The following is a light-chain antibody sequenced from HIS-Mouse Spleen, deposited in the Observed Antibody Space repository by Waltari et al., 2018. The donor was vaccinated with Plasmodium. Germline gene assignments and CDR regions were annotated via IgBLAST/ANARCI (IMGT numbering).Light chain of an antibody. V-gene: IGLV3-10*01. CDR3: YSTDSSGNHRV. CDR2: EDS. Sequence: YELTQPPSVSVSPGQTARITCPGDALPNKYDYWYQQKSGQAPVLVIYEDSKRPSGIPERFSGSSSGTMATLTISGAQVEDEADYYCYSTDSSGNHRVFGGGTKLTVL. J-gene: IGLJ3*02. CDR1: ALPNKY.